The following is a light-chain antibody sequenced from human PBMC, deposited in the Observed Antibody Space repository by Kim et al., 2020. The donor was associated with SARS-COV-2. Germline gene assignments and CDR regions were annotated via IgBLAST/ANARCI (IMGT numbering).Light chain of an antibody. CDR3: GADHGSGSNFVSV. J-gene: IGLJ3*02. Sequence: CPLSSGYSNYKVDWYQQRPGKGPRFVMRVGTGGIVGSKGDGIPDRFSVLGSGLNRYLTIKNIQEEDESDYHCGADHGSGSNFVSVFGGGTQLTVL. CDR2: VGTGGIVG. V-gene: IGLV9-49*01. CDR1: SGYSNYK.